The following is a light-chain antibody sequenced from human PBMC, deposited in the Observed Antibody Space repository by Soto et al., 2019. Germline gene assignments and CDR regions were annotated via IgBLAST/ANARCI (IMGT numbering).Light chain of an antibody. J-gene: IGKJ2*01. CDR1: QTISTY. CDR3: QQSFSTPYT. Sequence: DIQMTQSPSSLSASVGDRVILTCRASQTISTYLNWYQQKPGKAPKFLIYAASSLQSGVPSRFSGSGSGTDFTLTISSLLPEDFAIYFCQQSFSTPYTFGQGTKLEI. CDR2: AAS. V-gene: IGKV1-39*01.